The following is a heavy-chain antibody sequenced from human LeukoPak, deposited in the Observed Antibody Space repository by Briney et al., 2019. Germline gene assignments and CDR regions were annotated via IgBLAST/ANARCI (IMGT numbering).Heavy chain of an antibody. CDR3: AKDRRGPFDY. CDR1: GFTFSSYD. J-gene: IGHJ4*02. D-gene: IGHD3-10*01. Sequence: GGSLRLSCAASGFTFSSYDMSWVRQAPGKGLEWVTAISGSGGSTYYADSVKGRFTISRDNSKNTLYLQMNSLRAEDTAVYYCAKDRRGPFDYWGQGTLVTVSS. CDR2: ISGSGGST. V-gene: IGHV3-23*01.